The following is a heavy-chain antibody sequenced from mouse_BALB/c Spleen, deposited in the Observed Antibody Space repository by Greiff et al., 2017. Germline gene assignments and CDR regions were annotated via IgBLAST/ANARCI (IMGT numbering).Heavy chain of an antibody. D-gene: IGHD2-14*01. CDR3: ARRYRYDGGGDY. Sequence: VKLMESGAELMKPGASVKISCKATGYTFSSYWIEWVKQRPGHGLEWIGEILPGSGSTNYNEKFKGKATFTADTSSNTAYMQLSSLTSEDSAVYYCARRYRYDGGGDYWGQGTSVTVSS. V-gene: IGHV1-9*01. J-gene: IGHJ4*01. CDR2: ILPGSGST. CDR1: GYTFSSYW.